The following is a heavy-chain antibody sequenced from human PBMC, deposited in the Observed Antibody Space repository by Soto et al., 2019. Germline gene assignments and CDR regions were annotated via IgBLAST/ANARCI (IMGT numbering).Heavy chain of an antibody. D-gene: IGHD5-12*01. CDR2: IYWDDDK. CDR1: GFSLSTSGVG. CDR3: AHRPNSGYDLGGVFDY. V-gene: IGHV2-5*02. Sequence: QITLKESGPTLVKPTQTLTLTCTFSGFSLSTSGVGVGWIRQPPGKALEWLALIYWDDDKRYSPSLKSRLTITKDTSKTQVVLTMTNMDPVDTATYYCAHRPNSGYDLGGVFDYWGQGTLVTVSS. J-gene: IGHJ4*02.